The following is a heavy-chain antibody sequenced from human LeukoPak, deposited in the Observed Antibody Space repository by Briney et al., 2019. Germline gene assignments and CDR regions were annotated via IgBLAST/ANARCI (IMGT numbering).Heavy chain of an antibody. CDR3: ARAPTYSGSYWLDY. CDR1: GFTFSSYW. J-gene: IGHJ4*02. D-gene: IGHD1-26*01. Sequence: GGSLRLSCAASGFTFSSYWMSWVRQVPGKGLEWVANIKQDGSEKYYVDSVKGRFTISRDNAKNSLYLQMNSLRAEDTAVYYCARAPTYSGSYWLDYWGQGTLVTVSS. V-gene: IGHV3-7*01. CDR2: IKQDGSEK.